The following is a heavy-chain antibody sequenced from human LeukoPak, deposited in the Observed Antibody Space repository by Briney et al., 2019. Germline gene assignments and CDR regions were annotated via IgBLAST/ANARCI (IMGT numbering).Heavy chain of an antibody. D-gene: IGHD3-10*01. V-gene: IGHV1-2*06. CDR1: GYTFTGYY. CDR2: INPNSGGT. J-gene: IGHJ6*03. Sequence: ASVKVSCKASGYTFTGYYMHWVRQAPGQGLEWMGRINPNSGGTNYAQKFQGRVTMTRDTSTSTVYMELSSLRSEDTAVYYCARDREFFGELLPIYYYYYMDDWGKGSTVTVSS. CDR3: ARDREFFGELLPIYYYYYMDD.